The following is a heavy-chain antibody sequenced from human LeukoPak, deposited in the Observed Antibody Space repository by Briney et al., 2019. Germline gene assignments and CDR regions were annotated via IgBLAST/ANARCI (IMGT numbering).Heavy chain of an antibody. CDR1: GGSISSGNYY. J-gene: IGHJ4*02. CDR2: IYTSGST. D-gene: IGHD6-13*01. Sequence: PSQTLSLTCTVSGGSISSGNYYWTWIRQPAGKGLEWIGRIYTSGSTNYSPSLKSRVTISVDTSKNQFSLKLSSVTAADTAVYYCARTEEIAAAPFDYWGQGTLVTVSS. V-gene: IGHV4-61*02. CDR3: ARTEEIAAAPFDY.